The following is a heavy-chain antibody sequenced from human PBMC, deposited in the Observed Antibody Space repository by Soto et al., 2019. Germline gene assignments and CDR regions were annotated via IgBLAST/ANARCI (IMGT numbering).Heavy chain of an antibody. CDR2: INHSGST. D-gene: IGHD6-6*01. CDR1: GGSFSGYY. Sequence: SETLSLTCAVYGGSFSGYYWSWIRQPPGKGLEWIGEINHSGSTNYNPSLKSRVTISVDTSKNQFSLKLSSVTAADTAVYYCARGEASDDSSSFDYWGQGTLVTVSS. CDR3: ARGEASDDSSSFDY. V-gene: IGHV4-34*01. J-gene: IGHJ4*02.